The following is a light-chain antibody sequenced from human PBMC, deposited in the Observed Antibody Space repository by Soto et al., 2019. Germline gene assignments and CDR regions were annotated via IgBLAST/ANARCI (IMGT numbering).Light chain of an antibody. Sequence: VVMTQTPLSLSVTPGQPASISCKSSQSLLHSAGETFLFWYLQKPGQSPQLLIYEVSNRFSGVPDRFSGSGSGTDFTLEISRVEAEDVGICYCMQSTQLPPTFGQGTRLVIK. CDR3: MQSTQLPPT. J-gene: IGKJ5*01. CDR2: EVS. CDR1: QSLLHSAGETF. V-gene: IGKV2D-29*02.